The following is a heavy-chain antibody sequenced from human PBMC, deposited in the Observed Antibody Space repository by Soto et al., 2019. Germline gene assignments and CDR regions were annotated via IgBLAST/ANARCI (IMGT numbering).Heavy chain of an antibody. CDR1: GFTFSNYW. J-gene: IGHJ4*02. CDR2: IDHDGPT. CDR3: VRDSHGDY. Sequence: EVQLVESGGGLVQPGGSLRVSCAVSGFTFSNYWMHWVRQAPGKGLEWVSRIDHDGPTDYADSVRGRFTISRDNAENTLYLQMNSLRPEDTAVYYCVRDSHGDYWGQGTLVTVSS. V-gene: IGHV3-74*01.